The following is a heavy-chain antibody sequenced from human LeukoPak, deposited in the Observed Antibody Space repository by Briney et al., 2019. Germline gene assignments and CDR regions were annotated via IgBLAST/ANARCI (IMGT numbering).Heavy chain of an antibody. V-gene: IGHV3-21*01. CDR3: ARSGPFLEWLYYMDV. CDR2: ISSSSSYI. Sequence: PGGSLRLSCAASGFTFSSYSMNWVRQAPGKGLEWVSSISSSSSYIYYADSVKGRFTISRDNAKNSLYLQINSLRAEDTAVYYCARSGPFLEWLYYMDVWGKGTTVTVSS. CDR1: GFTFSSYS. J-gene: IGHJ6*03. D-gene: IGHD3-3*01.